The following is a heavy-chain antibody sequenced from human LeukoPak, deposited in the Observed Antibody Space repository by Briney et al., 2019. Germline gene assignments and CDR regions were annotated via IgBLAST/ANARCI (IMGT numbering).Heavy chain of an antibody. CDR1: GFTFSSYG. Sequence: HPGGSLRLSCAASGFTFSSYGMRWVRQAPGKGLEWVAVISYDGSNKYYADSVKGRFTISRGNSKNTLYLQMNSLRAEDTAVYYCAKIVGATNPLDYWGQGTLVTVSS. V-gene: IGHV3-30*18. CDR3: AKIVGATNPLDY. CDR2: ISYDGSNK. D-gene: IGHD1-26*01. J-gene: IGHJ4*02.